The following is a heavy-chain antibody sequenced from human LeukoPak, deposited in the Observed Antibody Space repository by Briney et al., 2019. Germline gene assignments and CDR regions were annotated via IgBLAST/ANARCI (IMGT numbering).Heavy chain of an antibody. CDR3: AKDLNPWANWGSEELNY. CDR2: ISGSGGST. J-gene: IGHJ4*02. Sequence: PGGSLRLSCAASGFTFSSYAMSWVRQAPGKGLEWVSAISGSGGSTYYADSVKGRFTISRDDSKNTLYLQMNSLRAEDTAVYYCAKDLNPWANWGSEELNYWGQGTLVTVSS. V-gene: IGHV3-23*01. CDR1: GFTFSSYA. D-gene: IGHD7-27*01.